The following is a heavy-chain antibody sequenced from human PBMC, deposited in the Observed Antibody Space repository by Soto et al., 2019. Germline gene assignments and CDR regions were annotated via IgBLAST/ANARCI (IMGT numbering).Heavy chain of an antibody. Sequence: GGSLRLSCAASGFTFSSYWMSWVRQAPGKGLEGVANIKQDGSEKYYVDSVKGRFTISRDNAKNSLYLQMNSLRAEDTAVYYCARVDTAMYYYYGMDVWGQGTTVTVSS. CDR3: ARVDTAMYYYYGMDV. V-gene: IGHV3-7*05. J-gene: IGHJ6*02. CDR1: GFTFSSYW. CDR2: IKQDGSEK. D-gene: IGHD5-18*01.